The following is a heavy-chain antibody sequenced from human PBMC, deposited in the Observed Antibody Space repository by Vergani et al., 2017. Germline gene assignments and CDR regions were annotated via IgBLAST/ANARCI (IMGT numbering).Heavy chain of an antibody. CDR1: GGTFSSYA. V-gene: IGHV1-69*13. CDR2: IIPIFGTA. J-gene: IGHJ5*02. Sequence: QVQLVQSGAEVKKPGSSVKVSCKASGGTFSSYAISWVRQAPGQGLEWMGGIIPIFGTANYAQKFQGRVTITADESTSTAYMELSSRRSEDPAVYYWAREPAVGLRYFDWLGSWFDPWGQGTLVTVSS. CDR3: AREPAVGLRYFDWLGSWFDP. D-gene: IGHD3-9*01.